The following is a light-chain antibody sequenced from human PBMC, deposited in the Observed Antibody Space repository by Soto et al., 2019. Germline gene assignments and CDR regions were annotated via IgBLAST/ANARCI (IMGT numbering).Light chain of an antibody. CDR2: ATS. CDR1: QNVISSY. J-gene: IGKJ4*01. CDR3: QQYDSSHLS. Sequence: ENVLTQSPGTLSLSPGERATLSCRASQNVISSYLAWYQQKPGQAPSLLVYATSSRAAGIPDRFSGSGSGTDFTLTISSLEPEDFAVYYCQQYDSSHLSFGGGTKGETK. V-gene: IGKV3-20*01.